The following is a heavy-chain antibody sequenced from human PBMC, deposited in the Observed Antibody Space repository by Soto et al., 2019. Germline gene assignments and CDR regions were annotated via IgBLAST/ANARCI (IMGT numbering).Heavy chain of an antibody. D-gene: IGHD1-26*01. CDR1: GYTFTGYY. Sequence: ASVKVSCKASGYTFTGYYMHWVRQAPGQGLEWMGWINPNSGGTNYAQKFQGWVTMTRDTSISTAYMELSRLRSDDTAVYYCARVEGIVGATPSYYYYGMDVWGQGTTVTVSS. CDR2: INPNSGGT. V-gene: IGHV1-2*04. J-gene: IGHJ6*02. CDR3: ARVEGIVGATPSYYYYGMDV.